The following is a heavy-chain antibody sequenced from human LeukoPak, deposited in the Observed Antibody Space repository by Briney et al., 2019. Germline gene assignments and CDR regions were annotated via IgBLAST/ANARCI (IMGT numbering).Heavy chain of an antibody. V-gene: IGHV4-4*07. CDR1: GGSISSYY. CDR3: ARDPNGPERSEVHITIFGVVTSEQGYFDY. J-gene: IGHJ4*02. CDR2: IYTSGST. Sequence: PSETLSLTCTVSGGSISSYYWSWIRQPAGKGLEWIGRIYTSGSTNYNPSLKSRVTMSVDTSKNQFSLKLSSVTAADTAVYYCARDPNGPERSEVHITIFGVVTSEQGYFDYWGQGTLVTVSS. D-gene: IGHD3-3*01.